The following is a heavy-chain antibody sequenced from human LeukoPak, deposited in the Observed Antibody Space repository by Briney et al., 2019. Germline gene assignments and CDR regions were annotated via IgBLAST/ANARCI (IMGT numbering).Heavy chain of an antibody. J-gene: IGHJ5*02. D-gene: IGHD3-10*01. Sequence: SETLCLTCTVSGGSISSYYWSWIRQPPGKGLEWIGYIYYSGSTNYNPSLKSRVTISVDTSKNQCSLKLSSVTAADTAVYYCARDQYGSGNVDTWGQGTLVTVSS. CDR3: ARDQYGSGNVDT. CDR2: IYYSGST. V-gene: IGHV4-59*01. CDR1: GGSISSYY.